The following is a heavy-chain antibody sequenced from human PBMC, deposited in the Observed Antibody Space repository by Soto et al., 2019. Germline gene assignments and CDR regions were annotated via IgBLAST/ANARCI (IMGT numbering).Heavy chain of an antibody. Sequence: EVQLLESGGGLVQPGGSLRLSCAASGFTFNDFAINWVRQTPGKGLEWVSVISATGDTTYNADSVKGRFTISRDNSKNTAYLQMNSLRVEDTALYYCAREGYSGSYFDYWGQGTLVTVS. J-gene: IGHJ4*02. D-gene: IGHD1-26*01. CDR2: ISATGDTT. CDR1: GFTFNDFA. CDR3: AREGYSGSYFDY. V-gene: IGHV3-23*01.